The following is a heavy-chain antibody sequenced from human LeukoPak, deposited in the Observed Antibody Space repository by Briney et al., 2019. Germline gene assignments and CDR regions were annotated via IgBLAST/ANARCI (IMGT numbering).Heavy chain of an antibody. V-gene: IGHV3-7*01. D-gene: IGHD6-13*01. J-gene: IGHJ4*02. Sequence: GGSLRLSCAASGFTLSSYWMSWVRQAPGKGLEWVASIKQDGSEKYYVDSVKGRFTISRDDTKNSLYLQMNSLRAEDTAVYYCARIRWAAAAKNYFDYWGQGTLVTVSS. CDR1: GFTLSSYW. CDR3: ARIRWAAAAKNYFDY. CDR2: IKQDGSEK.